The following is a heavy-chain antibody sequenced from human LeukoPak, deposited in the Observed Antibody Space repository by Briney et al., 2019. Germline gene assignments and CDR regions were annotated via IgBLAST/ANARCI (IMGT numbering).Heavy chain of an antibody. CDR2: ISGSGGRT. D-gene: IGHD1-26*01. V-gene: IGHV3-23*01. Sequence: GGSLRLSCAASGFRFSSYAMNWVRPAPGKGLGWVSGISGSGGRTYYADSVKGRFTISRDNSKNMLYLQMNSLRGEDTALYYCAKDMGATFDYYGMDVWGQGTTVTVSS. CDR3: AKDMGATFDYYGMDV. J-gene: IGHJ6*02. CDR1: GFRFSSYA.